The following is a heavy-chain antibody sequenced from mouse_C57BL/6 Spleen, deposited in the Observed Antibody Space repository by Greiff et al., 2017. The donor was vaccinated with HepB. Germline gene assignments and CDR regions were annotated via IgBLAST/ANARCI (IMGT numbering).Heavy chain of an antibody. CDR1: GYSFTGYY. V-gene: IGHV1-42*01. Sequence: VQLQQSGPELVKPGASVKISCKASGYSFTGYYMNWVKQSPEKSLEWIGEINPSTGGTTYNQKFKAKATLTVDKSSSTAYMQLKSLTSEDSAVYYCATDSSGYGDWGQGTTLTVSS. CDR3: ATDSSGYGD. CDR2: INPSTGGT. D-gene: IGHD3-2*02. J-gene: IGHJ2*01.